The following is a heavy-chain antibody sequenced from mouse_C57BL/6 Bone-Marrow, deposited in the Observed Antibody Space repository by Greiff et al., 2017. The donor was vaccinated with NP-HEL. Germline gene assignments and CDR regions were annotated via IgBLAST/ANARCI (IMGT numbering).Heavy chain of an antibody. CDR2: ISDGGSYT. CDR1: GFTFSSYA. CDR3: ARGGAWFAY. V-gene: IGHV5-4*01. J-gene: IGHJ3*01. Sequence: EVHLVESGGGLVKPGGSLKLSCAASGFTFSSYAMPWVRQTPEKRLEWVATISDGGSYTYYPDNVKGRFTISRDNAKNNLYLQMSHLKSEDTAMYYCARGGAWFAYWGQGTLVTVSA.